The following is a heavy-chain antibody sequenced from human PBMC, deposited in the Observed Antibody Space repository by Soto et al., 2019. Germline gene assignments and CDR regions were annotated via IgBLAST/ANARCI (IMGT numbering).Heavy chain of an antibody. CDR1: GFTFSLNA. D-gene: IGHD2-2*01. V-gene: IGHV3-30*15. CDR2: ISYDGSDK. Sequence: PGGSLRLSCAASGFTFSLNAMHWVRQAPGKGLEWVAVISYDGSDKFYADSVKGRFTISRDNSRNTLYLQMSSLKSADTAAYYCARDRYAAAVATYLDYWGQGALVTVSS. J-gene: IGHJ4*02. CDR3: ARDRYAAAVATYLDY.